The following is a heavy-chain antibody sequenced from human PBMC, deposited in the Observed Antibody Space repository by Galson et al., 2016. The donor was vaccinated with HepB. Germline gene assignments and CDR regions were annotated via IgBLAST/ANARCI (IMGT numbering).Heavy chain of an antibody. CDR3: AKDQIAVAGNSQLLGFDY. J-gene: IGHJ4*02. CDR2: ISFDGTNK. Sequence: SLRLSCAASGFTFSSYGMHWVRQAPGKGLEWVAVISFDGTNKDYADSVRGRFTLSRDNSKNTLYLQMNSLRAEDTAVYYCAKDQIAVAGNSQLLGFDYCGQGTLVTVSS. D-gene: IGHD6-19*01. V-gene: IGHV3-30*18. CDR1: GFTFSSYG.